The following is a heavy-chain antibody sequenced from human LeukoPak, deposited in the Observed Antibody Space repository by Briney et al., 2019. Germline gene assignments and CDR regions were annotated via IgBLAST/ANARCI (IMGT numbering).Heavy chain of an antibody. J-gene: IGHJ4*02. V-gene: IGHV1-2*02. CDR3: ARDRVGYSSGWFDY. CDR2: INPNSGGT. D-gene: IGHD6-19*01. Sequence: ASVNVSCKASGYTFTGYYMHWVRQAPGQGLEWMGWINPNSGGTNYAQKFQGRVTMTRDTSISTAYMELSRLRSDDTAVYYCARDRVGYSSGWFDYWGQGTLVTVSS. CDR1: GYTFTGYY.